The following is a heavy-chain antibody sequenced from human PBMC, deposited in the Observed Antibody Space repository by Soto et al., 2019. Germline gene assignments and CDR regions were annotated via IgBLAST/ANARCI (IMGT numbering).Heavy chain of an antibody. Sequence: SETLSLTCTVSGGSISSSSYYWGWIRQPPGKGLEWIGSIYYSGSTYYNPSLKSRVTISVDTSKNQFSLKLSSVTAAETAVYYCARIPITIFGVVIDVWGQGTTVTVSS. CDR3: ARIPITIFGVVIDV. J-gene: IGHJ6*02. V-gene: IGHV4-39*01. D-gene: IGHD3-3*01. CDR2: IYYSGST. CDR1: GGSISSSSYY.